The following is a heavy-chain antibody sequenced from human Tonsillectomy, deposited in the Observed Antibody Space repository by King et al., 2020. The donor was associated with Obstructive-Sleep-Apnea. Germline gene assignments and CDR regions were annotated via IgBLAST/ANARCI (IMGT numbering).Heavy chain of an antibody. CDR2: MYHSGST. Sequence: PLQGSGPGLVKPSETLSLTCSVSGYSISSGYYWGWIRQPPGKGLEWIGSMYHSGSTYYNPSLKSRVSISVDTSKNQFSLRLSSVTAADTAVYYCARDPFYDGSGYYIGWFDPWGQGTLVTVSS. CDR3: ARDPFYDGSGYYIGWFDP. V-gene: IGHV4-38-2*02. CDR1: GYSISSGYY. J-gene: IGHJ5*02. D-gene: IGHD3-22*01.